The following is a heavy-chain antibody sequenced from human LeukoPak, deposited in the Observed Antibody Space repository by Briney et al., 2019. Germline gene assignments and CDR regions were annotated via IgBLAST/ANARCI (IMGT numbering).Heavy chain of an antibody. CDR2: INPNSGGT. CDR3: ARDLYDSSGYSSNYFDY. D-gene: IGHD3-22*01. J-gene: IGHJ4*02. V-gene: IGHV1-2*02. CDR1: GYTFTGYY. Sequence: ASVKVSCKASGYTFTGYYMHWVRQAPGQGLEWMGWINPNSGGTNYAQKFQGRVTMTRDTSISTAYMELSRLRSDDTAVYYCARDLYDSSGYSSNYFDYWGQGTLVTVSS.